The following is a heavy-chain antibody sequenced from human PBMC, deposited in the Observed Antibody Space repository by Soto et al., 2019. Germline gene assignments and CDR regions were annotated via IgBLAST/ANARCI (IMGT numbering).Heavy chain of an antibody. Sequence: PGGSLRLSCAASGFTFSSYAMSWVRQAPGKGLEWVSAISGSGGSTNYASSVKGRFTISRDNSKSTLYLQMNSLRAEDTAVHYYAKDPILGYCSGGSCLLNWGQGTLVTVSS. CDR3: AKDPILGYCSGGSCLLN. D-gene: IGHD2-15*01. J-gene: IGHJ4*02. V-gene: IGHV3-23*01. CDR1: GFTFSSYA. CDR2: ISGSGGST.